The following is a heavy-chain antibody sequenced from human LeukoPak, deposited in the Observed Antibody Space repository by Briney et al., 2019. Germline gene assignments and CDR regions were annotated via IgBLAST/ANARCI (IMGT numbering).Heavy chain of an antibody. D-gene: IGHD3-10*01. CDR1: GYSISSGYN. J-gene: IGHJ4*02. CDR3: ARQVYYGSGSYWVDY. CDR2: IHHSGST. V-gene: IGHV4-38-2*01. Sequence: SETLSLTCAVSGYSISSGYNWGWIRQPPGKGLEWIGGIHHSGSTYYNPSLKSRVTISVDTSKNQFSLKLSSVTAADTAVYYCARQVYYGSGSYWVDYWGQGTLVTVSS.